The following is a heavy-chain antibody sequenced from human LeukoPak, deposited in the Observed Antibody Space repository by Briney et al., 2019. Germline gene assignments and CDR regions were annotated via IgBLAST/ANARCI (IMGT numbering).Heavy chain of an antibody. Sequence: SETLSLTCAVYGGSFSGYYWSWIRQPPGKGLEWIGEINHSGSTNYNPSLKSRVTISVDTSKNQFSLKLSSVTAADTAVYYCARLPSYYYGSGSPINYYYYMDVWGKGTTVTVSS. J-gene: IGHJ6*03. CDR2: INHSGST. CDR3: ARLPSYYYGSGSPINYYYYMDV. D-gene: IGHD3-10*01. CDR1: GGSFSGYY. V-gene: IGHV4-34*01.